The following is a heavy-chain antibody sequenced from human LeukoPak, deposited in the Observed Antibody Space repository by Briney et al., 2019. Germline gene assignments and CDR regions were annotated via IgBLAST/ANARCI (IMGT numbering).Heavy chain of an antibody. CDR3: AKEGATTDGMDV. D-gene: IGHD1-26*01. CDR2: ISWDGGST. Sequence: GGSLSLSCAAPGFTFDDYTMHWVRKAPGKGLEWASLISWDGGSTYYADSVKGRFTISRDNSKNSLYPQMNSLRTEDTALYYCAKEGATTDGMDVWGQGTTVTVSS. V-gene: IGHV3-43*01. CDR1: GFTFDDYT. J-gene: IGHJ6*02.